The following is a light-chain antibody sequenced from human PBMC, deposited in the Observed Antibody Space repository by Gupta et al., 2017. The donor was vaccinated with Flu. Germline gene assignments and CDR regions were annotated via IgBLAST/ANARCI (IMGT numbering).Light chain of an antibody. V-gene: IGLV2-23*02. CDR3: SSYAGGFTYV. CDR1: NSDIGYYSL. CDR2: EVN. J-gene: IGLJ1*01. Sequence: QSAPTQPASVSGSPGQSIAISCTGTNSDIGYYSLVSWFQQHPGQTPKLIVYEVNQRPSGISARFSGSKSGNTAFLTXSXLQAEDXADYYCSSYAGGFTYVFGTGTTVTVL.